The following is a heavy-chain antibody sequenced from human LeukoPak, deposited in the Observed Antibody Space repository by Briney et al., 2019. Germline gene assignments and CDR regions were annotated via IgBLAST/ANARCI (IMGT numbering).Heavy chain of an antibody. V-gene: IGHV1-69*13. Sequence: SVKVSCKASGGTFSSYAISWVRQAPGQGLEWMGGIIPIFGTANYAQKFQGRVTITADESTSTAYMELSSLRSEDTAVYYCARVPSLRGDAFDIWGQGTMVTVSS. D-gene: IGHD3-16*01. CDR1: GGTFSSYA. J-gene: IGHJ3*02. CDR2: IIPIFGTA. CDR3: ARVPSLRGDAFDI.